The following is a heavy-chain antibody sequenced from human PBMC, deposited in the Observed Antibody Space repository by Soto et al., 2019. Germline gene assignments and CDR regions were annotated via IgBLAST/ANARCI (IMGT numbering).Heavy chain of an antibody. V-gene: IGHV3-74*01. D-gene: IGHD4-17*01. CDR2: INSDGSST. CDR3: ARSYGDYEDWFDP. Sequence: PGGSLRLSCAGSGFTFSSYWMHWVRQAPGKGLVWVSRINSDGSSTTYADSVKGRFTISRDNAKNTLYLQMNTLRAEDTAVYYCARSYGDYEDWFDPWGQGTLVTVSS. CDR1: GFTFSSYW. J-gene: IGHJ5*02.